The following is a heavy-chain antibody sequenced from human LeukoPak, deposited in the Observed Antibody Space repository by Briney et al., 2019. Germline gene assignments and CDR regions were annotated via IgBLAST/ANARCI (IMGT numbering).Heavy chain of an antibody. CDR2: IYYSGST. CDR3: TRGSIAYYYVDV. D-gene: IGHD3-22*01. CDR1: GGSISSYY. V-gene: IGHV4-59*01. Sequence: SETLSLTCSVSGGSISSYYGSWIRQPPEEGLEWIGNIYYSGSTNYNPSLKSRVTISVDTSKNQFSLKLSSVTAADTAVYYCTRGSIAYYYVDVWGKGTTVTISS. J-gene: IGHJ6*03.